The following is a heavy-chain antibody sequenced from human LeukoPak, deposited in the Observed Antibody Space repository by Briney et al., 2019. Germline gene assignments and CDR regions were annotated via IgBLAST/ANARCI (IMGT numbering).Heavy chain of an antibody. Sequence: GGSLRLSCAASGFTFSSYGMSWVRQAPGKELEWISAISGSGGSTNYADSVKGRFTISRDNSKNTLYLQMNSLRAEDTAVYYCAKDGQWLAYYFDYWGQGTLVTVSS. J-gene: IGHJ4*02. V-gene: IGHV3-23*01. D-gene: IGHD6-19*01. CDR2: ISGSGGST. CDR3: AKDGQWLAYYFDY. CDR1: GFTFSSYG.